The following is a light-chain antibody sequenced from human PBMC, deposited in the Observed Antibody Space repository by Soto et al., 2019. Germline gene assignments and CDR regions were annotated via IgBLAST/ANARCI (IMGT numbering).Light chain of an antibody. CDR1: QGISSY. CDR2: AAS. CDR3: QQLNSRLA. J-gene: IGKJ4*01. V-gene: IGKV1-9*01. Sequence: DIQLTQSPSFLSASVGDRVTITCRASQGISSYLAWYQQKPGKAPKLLIYAASTLQSGVPSRFSGSGSGTEFTPTISSLQPEDFATYYCQQLNSRLAFGGGTKVEIK.